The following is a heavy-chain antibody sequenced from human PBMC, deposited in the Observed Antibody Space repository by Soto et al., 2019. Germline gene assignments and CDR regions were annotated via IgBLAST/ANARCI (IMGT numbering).Heavy chain of an antibody. CDR3: VSPHSEISNAFDX. V-gene: IGHV3-30*04. J-gene: IGHJ5*02. CDR2: ISYDGENQ. D-gene: IGHD2-8*01. Sequence: PWGSLRLSCAASGFSFSHYAMHWVRQPTGKGLEWVAIISYDGENQYFTDSVRVRFTISRDNSNTSVYLELNDLRLDDTATYYCVSPHSEISNAFDXWGQGTLVTVSX. CDR1: GFSFSHYA.